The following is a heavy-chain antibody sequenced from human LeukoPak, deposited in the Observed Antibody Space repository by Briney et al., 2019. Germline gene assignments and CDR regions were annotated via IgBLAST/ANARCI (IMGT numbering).Heavy chain of an antibody. Sequence: PSETLSLTCTVSGGSISSSSYYWGWIRQPPGKGLEWIGSIYYSGSTYYNPSLKSRVTISVDTSKNQFSLKLSSVTAADTAVYYCARDLGCSSTSCYVIFNGAILTRPGAFDIWGQGTMVTVSS. D-gene: IGHD2-2*01. CDR3: ARDLGCSSTSCYVIFNGAILTRPGAFDI. CDR2: IYYSGST. J-gene: IGHJ3*02. CDR1: GGSISSSSYY. V-gene: IGHV4-39*07.